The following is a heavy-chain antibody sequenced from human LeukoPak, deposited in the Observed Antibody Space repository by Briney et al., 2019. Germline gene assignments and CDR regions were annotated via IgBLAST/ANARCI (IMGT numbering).Heavy chain of an antibody. J-gene: IGHJ4*02. D-gene: IGHD5-24*01. V-gene: IGHV1-2*02. CDR1: GYSLTAYY. CDR3: ARLMAGGYFDP. CDR2: IFPNSGGT. Sequence: GASVKVSCKASGYSLTAYYIHWVRQAPGQGLEWMGWIFPNSGGTNYAQKFQGRVTMTRDTSMSTAYMELSSLRFDDMAVYYCARLMAGGYFDPWGQGTLVTVSS.